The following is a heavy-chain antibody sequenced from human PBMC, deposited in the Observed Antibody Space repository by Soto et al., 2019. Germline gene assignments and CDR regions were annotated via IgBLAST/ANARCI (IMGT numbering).Heavy chain of an antibody. CDR2: IYYSGSP. Sequence: SETLSLTCAVSGGSISSGGYYWSWIRQNPGKGLEWIGYIYYSGSPYYNPSLKSRVTIAVDMSKNQFSLKLISVTAADTAVYYCARGPIAAAGPFDYWGQGTLVTVSS. D-gene: IGHD6-13*01. CDR3: ARGPIAAAGPFDY. CDR1: GGSISSGGYY. V-gene: IGHV4-31*11. J-gene: IGHJ4*02.